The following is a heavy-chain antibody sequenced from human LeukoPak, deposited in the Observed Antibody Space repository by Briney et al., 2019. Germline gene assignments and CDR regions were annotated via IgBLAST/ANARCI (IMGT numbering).Heavy chain of an antibody. CDR2: IDWDDEK. CDR3: ARLYSGIYYFDY. CDR1: GFSFSTSGMC. V-gene: IGHV2-70*11. D-gene: IGHD1-26*01. J-gene: IGHJ4*02. Sequence: SGPALVKPTQTLTLTCTFSGFSFSTSGMCVTWIRQPPGKALEWLARIDWDDEKYYSTSLKTRLTISKDTSKNQVVLTMTNMDPVDTATYYCARLYSGIYYFDYWGQGTLVTVSS.